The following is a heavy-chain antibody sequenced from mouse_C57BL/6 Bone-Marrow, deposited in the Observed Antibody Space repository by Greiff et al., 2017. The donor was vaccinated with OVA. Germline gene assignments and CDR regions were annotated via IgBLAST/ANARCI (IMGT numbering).Heavy chain of an antibody. CDR3: AWGSSYDFDY. CDR1: GFNIKDDY. CDR2: IDPENGDT. D-gene: IGHD1-1*01. J-gene: IGHJ2*01. Sequence: VQLQQSGAELVRPGASVKLSCTASGFNIKDDYMHWMKQRPEQGLEWIGWIDPENGDTEYASKFQGKATITADTSSNTAYLQLSSLTSEDTAVYYCAWGSSYDFDYWGQGTTLTVSS. V-gene: IGHV14-4*01.